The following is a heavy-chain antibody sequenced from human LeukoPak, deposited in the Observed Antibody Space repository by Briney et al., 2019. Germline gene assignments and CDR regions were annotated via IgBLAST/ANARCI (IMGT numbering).Heavy chain of an antibody. CDR1: GGSFSAYY. Sequence: PSETLSLTCAVYGGSFSAYYWSWIRQPPGKGLEWIGVIKHSGSTNNNPSLESRVTISVDTSKNQFSLKLSSVTAADTAVYYCARARPTVTDDYDAFDIWGQGTMVTVSS. D-gene: IGHD4-17*01. V-gene: IGHV4-34*01. J-gene: IGHJ3*02. CDR2: IKHSGST. CDR3: ARARPTVTDDYDAFDI.